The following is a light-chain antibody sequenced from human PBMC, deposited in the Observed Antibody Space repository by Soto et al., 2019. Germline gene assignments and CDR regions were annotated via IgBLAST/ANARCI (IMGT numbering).Light chain of an antibody. CDR3: NPYGGTNNYVV. J-gene: IGLJ2*01. Sequence: QSALTQPPSASGSPGQSVTISCTGTSSDVGGYVSWYRQHQGKAPQLIIYDVNTRPSGVPDRFSGSKSGNTASLTVCGLQAEDEADYCCNPYGGTNNYVVFGGETKRTV. CDR1: SSDVGGY. CDR2: DVN. V-gene: IGLV2-8*01.